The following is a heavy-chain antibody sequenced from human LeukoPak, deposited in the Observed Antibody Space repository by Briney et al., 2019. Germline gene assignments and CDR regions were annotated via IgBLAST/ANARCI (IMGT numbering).Heavy chain of an antibody. V-gene: IGHV4-4*02. Sequence: NSSGTLSLTCAVSGGSISSSNWWSWVRQPPGKGLEWIGEIYHSGSTNYNPSLKSRVTISVDTSKNQFSLKLSSVTAADTAVYYCARLGGYSYGPFDYWGQGTLVTVSS. J-gene: IGHJ4*02. CDR3: ARLGGYSYGPFDY. CDR1: GGSISSSNW. D-gene: IGHD5-18*01. CDR2: IYHSGST.